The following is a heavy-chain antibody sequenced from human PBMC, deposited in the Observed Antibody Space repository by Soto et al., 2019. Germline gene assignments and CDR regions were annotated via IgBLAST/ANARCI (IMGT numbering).Heavy chain of an antibody. Sequence: QVQLVQSGAEVRKPGSSVKVSCKTSGGLISKYSFNWVRQAPGQGLEWMGGVLPISGSTDYAQKLQGRLTITADRSTSTVYMELSRLRSDDTANYYCATLRVRGGPLRFEDGGQGMLISVSS. D-gene: IGHD5-12*01. J-gene: IGHJ4*01. CDR3: ATLRVRGGPLRFED. V-gene: IGHV1-69*06. CDR1: GGLISKYS. CDR2: VLPISGST.